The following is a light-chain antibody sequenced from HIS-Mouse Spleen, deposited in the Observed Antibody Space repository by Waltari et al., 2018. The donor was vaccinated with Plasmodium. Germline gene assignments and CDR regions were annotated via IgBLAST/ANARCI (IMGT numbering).Light chain of an antibody. Sequence: SYELTQPPSVSVSPGQTARITCSGDALPNKYAYWYQQKSGQAPVLVIYEDSKRPSGIPGRFSGSSSGTMATLTISGAQVEDEADYYCYSTDSSGNHRVFGRGTKLTVL. CDR2: EDS. CDR3: YSTDSSGNHRV. V-gene: IGLV3-10*01. J-gene: IGLJ3*02. CDR1: ALPNKY.